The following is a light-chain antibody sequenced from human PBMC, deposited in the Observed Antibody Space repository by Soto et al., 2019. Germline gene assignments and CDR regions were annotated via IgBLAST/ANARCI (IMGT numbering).Light chain of an antibody. CDR3: SSYAGRNNLGVV. V-gene: IGLV2-8*01. Sequence: QSVLTQPPPASGSPGQSVTTSCTGTTSAVGGYNYVSWYQQHPGKAPKLMIYGVSKRPSGVPDRFSGSKSGNTASLTVSGLQAEDEADYYCSSYAGRNNLGVVFGGGTKLTVL. CDR1: TSAVGGYNY. CDR2: GVS. J-gene: IGLJ2*01.